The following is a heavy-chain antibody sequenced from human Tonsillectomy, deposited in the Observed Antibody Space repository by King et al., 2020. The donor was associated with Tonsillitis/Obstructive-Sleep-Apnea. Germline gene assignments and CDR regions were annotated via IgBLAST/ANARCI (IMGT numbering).Heavy chain of an antibody. Sequence: QLVQSGSELKKPGASVKVSCKASGYTFTDYPMNWVRQAPGQGLEWMGWINTNTGNPTYAQGFTGRFVFSLDTSVSTAYLQISSLKAEDTAVYYCARDEEIPVASYYDYNMGVWGKGTTVTVSS. CDR3: ARDEEIPVASYYDYNMGV. J-gene: IGHJ6*03. CDR2: INTNTGNP. CDR1: GYTFTDYP. V-gene: IGHV7-4-1*02. D-gene: IGHD2-2*01.